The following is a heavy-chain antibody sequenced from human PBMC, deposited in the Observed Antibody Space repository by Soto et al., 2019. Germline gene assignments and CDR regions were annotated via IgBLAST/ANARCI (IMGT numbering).Heavy chain of an antibody. J-gene: IGHJ4*02. CDR3: ATSRASIAVAGETEYYFDY. D-gene: IGHD6-19*01. Sequence: QVQLVQSGAEVRKPGASVTISCKPSGYTFTGYYVHWVRQAPGQGLEWMGWINPNSGGTNYAQNFQGWVSMTRDTSISTVYMELSRLRSDDRAVYYCATSRASIAVAGETEYYFDYWGQGTLVTVSS. CDR2: INPNSGGT. CDR1: GYTFTGYY. V-gene: IGHV1-2*04.